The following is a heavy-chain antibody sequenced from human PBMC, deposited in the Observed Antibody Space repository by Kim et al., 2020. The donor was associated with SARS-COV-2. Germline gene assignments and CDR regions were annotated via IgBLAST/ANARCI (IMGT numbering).Heavy chain of an antibody. V-gene: IGHV4-34*01. D-gene: IGHD1-20*01. CDR2: INHSGST. CDR1: GGSFSGYY. CDR3: ARPLTGTTAWFGY. J-gene: IGHJ4*02. Sequence: SETLSLTCAVYGGSFSGYYWSWIRQPPGKGLEWIGEINHSGSTNYNPSLKSRVTISVDTSKNQFSLKLSSVTAADTAVYYCARPLTGTTAWFGYWGQGTLVTVSS.